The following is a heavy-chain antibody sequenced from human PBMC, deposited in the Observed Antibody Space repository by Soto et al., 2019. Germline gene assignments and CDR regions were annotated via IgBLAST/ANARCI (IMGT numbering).Heavy chain of an antibody. CDR3: ARECSGGSCHSFFDY. V-gene: IGHV1-69*13. CDR2: IIPIFGTA. Sequence: GYSVKASCKASGGTFSSYAISWVRQAPGQGLEWMGGIIPIFGTANYAQKFQGRVTITADESTSTAYMELSSLRSEDTAVYYCARECSGGSCHSFFDYWGQRTPVTVSS. J-gene: IGHJ4*02. CDR1: GGTFSSYA. D-gene: IGHD2-15*01.